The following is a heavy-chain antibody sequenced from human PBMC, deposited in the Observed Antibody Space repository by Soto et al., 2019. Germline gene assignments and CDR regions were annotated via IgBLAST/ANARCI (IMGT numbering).Heavy chain of an antibody. CDR1: GGTFSSYA. Sequence: SVRVSCKASGGTFSSYAISWVRQAPGQGLEWMGGIIPIFGTANYAQKFQGRVTITADESTSTAYMELSSLRSEDTAVYYCARDLGVAVAGKVIGPDWFDPWGQGTLVTVSS. CDR3: ARDLGVAVAGKVIGPDWFDP. V-gene: IGHV1-69*13. CDR2: IIPIFGTA. J-gene: IGHJ5*02. D-gene: IGHD6-19*01.